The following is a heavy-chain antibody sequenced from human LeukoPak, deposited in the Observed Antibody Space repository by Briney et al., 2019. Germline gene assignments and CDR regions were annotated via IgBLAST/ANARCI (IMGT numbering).Heavy chain of an antibody. CDR3: ARDGYSSSLLFPYYYMDV. CDR1: GGTFSSYA. D-gene: IGHD6-6*01. Sequence: SVKVSCKASGGTFSSYAISWVRQAPGQGLEWMGGSIPIFGTANYAQKFQGRVTITTDESTSTAYMELSSLRSEDTAVYYCARDGYSSSLLFPYYYMDVWGKGTTVTVSS. CDR2: SIPIFGTA. J-gene: IGHJ6*03. V-gene: IGHV1-69*05.